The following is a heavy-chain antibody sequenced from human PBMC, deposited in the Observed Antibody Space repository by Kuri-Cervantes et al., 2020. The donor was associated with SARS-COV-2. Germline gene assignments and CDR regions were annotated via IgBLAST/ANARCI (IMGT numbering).Heavy chain of an antibody. J-gene: IGHJ3*02. V-gene: IGHV1-8*01. CDR1: GYTFTSYD. CDR3: ATGYCSGGSCYSDAFDI. Sequence: ASVKVSCKASGYTFTSYDINWVRQATGQGLEWMGWMNPNSGNTGYAQKFQGRVTITRNTSISTAYMELSSLRSEDTAVYYCATGYCSGGSCYSDAFDIWGQGTMVTVPS. D-gene: IGHD2-15*01. CDR2: MNPNSGNT.